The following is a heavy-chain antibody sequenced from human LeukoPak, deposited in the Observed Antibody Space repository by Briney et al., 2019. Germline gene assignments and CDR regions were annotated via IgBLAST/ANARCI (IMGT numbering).Heavy chain of an antibody. J-gene: IGHJ3*02. CDR1: GFTFSRYT. D-gene: IGHD3/OR15-3a*01. CDR2: VYGNAVDK. Sequence: GGSLRLSCAASGFTFSRYTISWVRQAPGKGLEWVAGVYGNAVDKFYSASVRGRFTISKDNSKNTLYPQMNGLRVEDTAVYYCVREGPRGLAFDIWGQGTMVTVSS. CDR3: VREGPRGLAFDI. V-gene: IGHV3-23*01.